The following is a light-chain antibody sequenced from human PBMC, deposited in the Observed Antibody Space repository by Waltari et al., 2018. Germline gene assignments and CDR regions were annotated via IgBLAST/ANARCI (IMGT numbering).Light chain of an antibody. CDR1: PLPTQH. V-gene: IGLV3-25*03. CDR3: QSADTSGNYVV. J-gene: IGLJ3*02. CDR2: KYS. Sequence: SSELTQPPSVSVSPGQTARIPCSRDPLPTQHAFWYQQKPGQAPVLVMYKYSERPSGIPERFSGSTSGTTVTLTISGVQAEDEADYYCQSADTSGNYVVFGGGTKLTVL.